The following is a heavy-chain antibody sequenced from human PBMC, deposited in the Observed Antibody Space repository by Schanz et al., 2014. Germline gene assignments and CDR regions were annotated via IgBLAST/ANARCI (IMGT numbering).Heavy chain of an antibody. V-gene: IGHV3-23*01. D-gene: IGHD2-2*01. CDR2: ISGSGGST. CDR1: GFTFSSYA. CDR3: ARVKYCTITRCYRTETEGIYYMDV. Sequence: EVQLLESGGGLVQPGGSLRLSCAASGFTFSSYAMSWVRQAPGKGLEWVSAISGSGGSTYYADSVKGRFTISRDNSKNTLYLQMKSLRAEDTAVYYCARVKYCTITRCYRTETEGIYYMDVWGKGTTGTVSS. J-gene: IGHJ6*03.